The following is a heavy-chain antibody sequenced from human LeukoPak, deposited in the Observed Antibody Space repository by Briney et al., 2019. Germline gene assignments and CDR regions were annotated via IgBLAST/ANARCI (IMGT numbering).Heavy chain of an antibody. CDR3: ARDRQQLVRGDHFDY. Sequence: PGGSLRLSCAASGFTFSTYWMSWARQAPGKGLEWVANIRQDGSEEYYLDSVKGRFTISRDNAKNSLYLQMNSLRAEDTAVYYCARDRQQLVRGDHFDYWGQGTLVTVSS. CDR1: GFTFSTYW. D-gene: IGHD6-13*01. J-gene: IGHJ4*02. CDR2: IRQDGSEE. V-gene: IGHV3-7*01.